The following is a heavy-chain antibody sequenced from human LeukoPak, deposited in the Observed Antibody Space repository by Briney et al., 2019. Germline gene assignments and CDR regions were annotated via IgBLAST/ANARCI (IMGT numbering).Heavy chain of an antibody. CDR3: ARDPERIVVVPAAVSHYGMDV. CDR1: GFTFSSYG. V-gene: IGHV3-33*01. J-gene: IGHJ6*02. D-gene: IGHD2-2*01. Sequence: GRSLRLSCAASGFTFSSYGMHWVRQAPGKGLEWVAVIWYDGSNKYYADSVKGRFTISRDNSKNTLYLQMNSLRAEVTAVYYCARDPERIVVVPAAVSHYGMDVWGQGTTVTVSS. CDR2: IWYDGSNK.